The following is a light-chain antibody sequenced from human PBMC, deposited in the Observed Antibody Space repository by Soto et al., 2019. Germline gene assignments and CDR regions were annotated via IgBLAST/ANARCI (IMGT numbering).Light chain of an antibody. Sequence: DIQMTQSPSTLSASLGGTVSITCPASQSIRTWLAWYQQKPGKAPKLLISKASSLKSGVPPRFSGRGSGTEFTLTITNLQPDDFATYYCQQYESYPSFGQGTRLEI. V-gene: IGKV1-5*03. J-gene: IGKJ5*01. CDR1: QSIRTW. CDR2: KAS. CDR3: QQYESYPS.